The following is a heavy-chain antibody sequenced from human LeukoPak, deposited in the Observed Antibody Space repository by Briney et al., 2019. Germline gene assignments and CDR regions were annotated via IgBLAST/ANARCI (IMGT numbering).Heavy chain of an antibody. Sequence: SETLSLTCTVSGGSISSYYWSWIRQPPGKGLEWIGYIYYSGSTNYNPSLKSRVTISVDTSKNQFSLKLSSVTAADTAVYYCARSNYDFWSGNDYWGQGTLVTVSS. CDR3: ARSNYDFWSGNDY. CDR2: IYYSGST. J-gene: IGHJ4*02. D-gene: IGHD3-3*01. V-gene: IGHV4-59*01. CDR1: GGSISSYY.